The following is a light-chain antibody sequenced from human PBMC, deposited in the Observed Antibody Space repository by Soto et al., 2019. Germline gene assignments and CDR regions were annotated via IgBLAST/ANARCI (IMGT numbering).Light chain of an antibody. CDR1: RSDIGDSNF. J-gene: IGLJ1*01. CDR3: ASFRSGTILV. V-gene: IGLV2-14*01. Sequence: QSALTQPASVSRSPGQSVTISCTGPRSDIGDSNFISWYQHSPGKAPGLLIYEVNNRPSGVSKRFSGSKAGNTASLTISGLLDDDEADYFCASFRSGTILVFGSGTKVTVL. CDR2: EVN.